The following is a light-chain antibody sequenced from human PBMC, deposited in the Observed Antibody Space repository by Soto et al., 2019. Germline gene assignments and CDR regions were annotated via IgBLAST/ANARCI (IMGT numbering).Light chain of an antibody. V-gene: IGKV3-20*01. CDR2: GAX. Sequence: LXPGERATLSCRASQSVSSSYLAWYQQKPGQAPRLLIYGAXSRATGIPYRFSGSGSGTDFTLTISRLEPEDFAVYYCQQYGSSPMYTFGQGTKLEIK. J-gene: IGKJ2*01. CDR1: QSVSSSY. CDR3: QQYGSSPMYT.